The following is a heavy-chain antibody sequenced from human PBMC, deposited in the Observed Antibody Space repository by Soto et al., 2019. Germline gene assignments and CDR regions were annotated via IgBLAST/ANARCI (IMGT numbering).Heavy chain of an antibody. Sequence: QVQLVQSGAEVKKPGASVKVSCKASGYTFTSYDINWVRQATGQGLEWMGWMNPNSGNTGYAQKFQGRVTTTRNTSISTAYMELSSLRSEDTAVYYCARRIAAAGTKWFAPWGQGTLVTVSS. D-gene: IGHD6-13*01. CDR2: MNPNSGNT. V-gene: IGHV1-8*01. J-gene: IGHJ5*02. CDR3: ARRIAAAGTKWFAP. CDR1: GYTFTSYD.